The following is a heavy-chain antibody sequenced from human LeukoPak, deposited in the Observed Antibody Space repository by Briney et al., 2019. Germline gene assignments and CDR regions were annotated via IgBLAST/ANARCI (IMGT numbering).Heavy chain of an antibody. CDR1: GGSISSYY. Sequence: SETLSLTCTVSGGSISSYYWSWIRQPPGKGLEWIGSIYYSGSTYHNPSLKSRVTISVDTSKNQFSLKLSSVTAADTAVYYCARDLGGSYFDYWGQGTLVTVSS. CDR2: IYYSGST. J-gene: IGHJ4*02. CDR3: ARDLGGSYFDY. D-gene: IGHD1-26*01. V-gene: IGHV4-59*05.